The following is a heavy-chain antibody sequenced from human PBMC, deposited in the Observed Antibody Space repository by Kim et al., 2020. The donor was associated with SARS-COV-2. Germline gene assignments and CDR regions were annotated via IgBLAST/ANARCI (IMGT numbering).Heavy chain of an antibody. Sequence: TSYADSVKGRFTIYRDNAKNTVYLQMNSRRAEDTAVYYCATLHFYASAYWGQGTLVTVSS. V-gene: IGHV3-11*06. CDR2: T. CDR3: ATLHFYASAY. J-gene: IGHJ4*02. D-gene: IGHD2-2*01.